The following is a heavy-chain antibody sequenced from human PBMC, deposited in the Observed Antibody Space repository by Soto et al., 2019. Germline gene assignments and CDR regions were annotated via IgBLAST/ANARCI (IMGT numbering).Heavy chain of an antibody. CDR3: ARDLRGIAARPFDY. Sequence: ASVKVSCKASGYTFTGYYMHWVRQAPGQGLEWMGWINPNSGGTNYAQKFQGRVTMTRDTSISTAYMELSRLRSDDTAVYYCARDLRGIAARPFDYWGQGTLVTVPQ. CDR2: INPNSGGT. V-gene: IGHV1-2*02. D-gene: IGHD6-6*01. J-gene: IGHJ4*02. CDR1: GYTFTGYY.